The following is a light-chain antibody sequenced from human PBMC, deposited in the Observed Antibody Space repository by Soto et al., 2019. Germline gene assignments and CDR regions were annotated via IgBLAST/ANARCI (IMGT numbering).Light chain of an antibody. Sequence: QSVLTQPASVSGSPGQSITISCTETSSDAGGYNYVSWYQQHPGKAPKLMIYEVSNRPSGVSNRFSGSKSGNTAFLTISGLQAEDEADYYCSSYTSSSSYVFGTGTKVTVL. J-gene: IGLJ1*01. V-gene: IGLV2-14*01. CDR3: SSYTSSSSYV. CDR1: SSDAGGYNY. CDR2: EVS.